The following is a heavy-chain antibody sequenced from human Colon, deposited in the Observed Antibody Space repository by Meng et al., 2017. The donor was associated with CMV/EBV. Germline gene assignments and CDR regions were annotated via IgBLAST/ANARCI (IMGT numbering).Heavy chain of an antibody. Sequence: GESLKISCTASGCTFSNYAMSWVRQAPGKGLEWVSAISGSGGTRDYADSVKGRFTISRDTPKNTLFLQLNSLRAEDTAVYYCARGVTAVGQRHYFDHWGQGTQVTVSS. CDR2: ISGSGGTR. J-gene: IGHJ4*02. CDR3: ARGVTAVGQRHYFDH. CDR1: GCTFSNYA. D-gene: IGHD3-10*01. V-gene: IGHV3-23*01.